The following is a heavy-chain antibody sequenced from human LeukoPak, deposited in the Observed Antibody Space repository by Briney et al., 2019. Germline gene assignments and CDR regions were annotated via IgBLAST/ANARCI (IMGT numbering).Heavy chain of an antibody. D-gene: IGHD3-22*01. V-gene: IGHV1-2*02. Sequence: ASVKVSCKASGYTFTGYYMHWVRQAPGQGLEWMGWIYPNSGGTNYAQRFQGRVTMTRDTSMSTAYMKLSRLRSDDSAVYYCARYFYDSSGSSSDAFDIWGQGTMVTVSS. CDR2: IYPNSGGT. J-gene: IGHJ3*02. CDR3: ARYFYDSSGSSSDAFDI. CDR1: GYTFTGYY.